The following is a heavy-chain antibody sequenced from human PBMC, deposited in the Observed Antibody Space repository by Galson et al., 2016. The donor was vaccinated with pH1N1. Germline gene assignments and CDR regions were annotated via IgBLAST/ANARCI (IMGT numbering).Heavy chain of an antibody. V-gene: IGHV1-24*01. CDR3: ATVIAAGYGMDV. CDR1: GYTLTELS. CDR2: FDPEDGEK. J-gene: IGHJ6*02. D-gene: IGHD6-13*01. Sequence: SVKVSCTVSGYTLTELSMHWVRQAPGKGLEWMGGFDPEDGEKIYAQTFQGRVTMTEDTSTDTAYMELSSLRSEDTAVYYCATVIAAGYGMDVWGRGTTVIVSS.